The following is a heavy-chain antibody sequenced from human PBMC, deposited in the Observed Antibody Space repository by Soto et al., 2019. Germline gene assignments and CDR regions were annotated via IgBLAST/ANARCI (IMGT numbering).Heavy chain of an antibody. V-gene: IGHV1-46*02. CDR1: GYTLNTHY. D-gene: IGHD2-21*02. CDR3: ARGGHIAVVTASFDY. Sequence: ASVKGSCKPSGYTLNTHYLHWVRQAPGQGLEWMGIIHPSGGGSTYAQKFLGRVTMTRDTSTSTVFMELSSLRSADTAVYYCARGGHIAVVTASFDYWGQGTLVTVSS. CDR2: IHPSGGGS. J-gene: IGHJ4*02.